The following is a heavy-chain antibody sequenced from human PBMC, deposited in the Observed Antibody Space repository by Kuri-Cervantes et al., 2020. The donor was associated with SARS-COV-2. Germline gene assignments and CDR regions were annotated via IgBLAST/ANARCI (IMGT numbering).Heavy chain of an antibody. D-gene: IGHD6-13*01. CDR2: ISSSSSTI. CDR3: ARDGGGHIAAAGSYAFDI. V-gene: IGHV3-48*04. Sequence: GESLKISCAASGFTFSSYSMNWVRQAPGKGLEWVSYISSSSSTIYYADSVKGRFTISRDNAKNSLYLQMNSLRAEDTAVYYCARDGGGHIAAAGSYAFDIWGQGTMVTVSS. CDR1: GFTFSSYS. J-gene: IGHJ3*02.